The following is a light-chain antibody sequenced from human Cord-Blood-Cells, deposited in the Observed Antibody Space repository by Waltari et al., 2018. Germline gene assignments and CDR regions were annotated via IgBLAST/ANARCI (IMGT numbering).Light chain of an antibody. CDR3: AAWDDSLNGYV. V-gene: IGLV1-44*01. Sequence: QSVLTQPPSASGTPGQRVTISCSGSSSNIGSNTVNWNQQPPGTAPKLLIYSNNQRPSGVPDRFSGSKSGTSASLAISGLQSEDEADYYCAAWDDSLNGYVFGTGTKVTVL. J-gene: IGLJ1*01. CDR2: SNN. CDR1: SSNIGSNT.